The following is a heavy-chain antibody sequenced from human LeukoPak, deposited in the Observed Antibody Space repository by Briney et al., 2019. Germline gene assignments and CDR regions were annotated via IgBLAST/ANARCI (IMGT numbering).Heavy chain of an antibody. V-gene: IGHV4-39*07. CDR2: IYYSGST. D-gene: IGHD3-16*01. CDR3: ARGPGGDVSY. Sequence: SETLSLTCTVSGGSISSSSYYWGWIRQPPGKGLEWIGSIYYSGSTYYNPSLKSRVTISVDTSKNQFSLKLSSVTAADTAVYYCARGPGGDVSYWGQGTLVTVSS. CDR1: GGSISSSSYY. J-gene: IGHJ4*02.